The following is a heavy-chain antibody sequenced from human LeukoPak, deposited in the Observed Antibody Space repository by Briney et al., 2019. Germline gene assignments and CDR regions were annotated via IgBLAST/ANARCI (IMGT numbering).Heavy chain of an antibody. CDR1: GFTVSSNY. CDR2: IHSGGST. J-gene: IGHJ4*02. D-gene: IGHD5-18*01. Sequence: PGGSLRLSCAASGFTVSSNYMSWVRQAPGKGLEWVSVIHSGGSTYYADSVKGRFIISRDNSKNTLYLQMNSLRAEDTAVYYCARAGWIQLWSYFDYWGQGTLVTVSS. V-gene: IGHV3-53*01. CDR3: ARAGWIQLWSYFDY.